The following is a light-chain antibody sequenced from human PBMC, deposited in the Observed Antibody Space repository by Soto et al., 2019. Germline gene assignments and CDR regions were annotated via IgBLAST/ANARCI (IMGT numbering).Light chain of an antibody. CDR3: QQSYSSPYT. CDR2: TTS. V-gene: IGKV1-39*01. J-gene: IGKJ2*01. CDR1: HSISTY. Sequence: DIQLTQSPSSLSASVGDRVTITCRASHSISTYLNWYQQKPGKAPSLLIYTTSSLQSGVPSRFSGSGSGTEFTLTIGGRQPADFVIYYCQQSYSSPYTCGLGTKVQIK.